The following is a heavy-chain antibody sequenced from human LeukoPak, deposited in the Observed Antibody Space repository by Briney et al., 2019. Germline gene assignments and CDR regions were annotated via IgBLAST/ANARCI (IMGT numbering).Heavy chain of an antibody. V-gene: IGHV3-23*01. CDR1: GFTFSSYA. CDR2: ISGSGGST. J-gene: IGHJ1*01. D-gene: IGHD1-26*01. Sequence: PGGSLRLSCAASGFTFSSYAMSWVRQAPGKGLEWVSAISGSGGSTYYADSVKGRFTISRDNSKNTLYLQMNSLRAEDTAVYYCAKAGSSGRYYSFSFQHWGQGTLVTVSS. CDR3: AKAGSSGRYYSFSFQH.